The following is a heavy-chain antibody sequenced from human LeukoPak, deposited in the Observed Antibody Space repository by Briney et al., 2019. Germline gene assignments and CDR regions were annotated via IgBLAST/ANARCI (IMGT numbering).Heavy chain of an antibody. CDR2: IWYDGSNK. D-gene: IGHD2-21*01. J-gene: IGHJ4*02. Sequence: GGSLRLSCAASGFTFRNYGMHWVRQAPGRGLEWVAVIWYDGSNKYYADSVKGRFTFARDNSKNMVYLQMDSLRAEDTAVYYCVRDRNLGRDCYFDYWGQGTLVTVSS. V-gene: IGHV3-33*01. CDR3: VRDRNLGRDCYFDY. CDR1: GFTFRNYG.